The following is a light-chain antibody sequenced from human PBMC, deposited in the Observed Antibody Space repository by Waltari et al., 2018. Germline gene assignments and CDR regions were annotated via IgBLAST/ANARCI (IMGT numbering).Light chain of an antibody. CDR1: SSDVGGYGY. V-gene: IGLV2-14*03. J-gene: IGLJ2*01. Sequence: QSALTQPASVSGSPGQAITISCTETSSDVGGYGYVSWYQQHPGKAPKLIIYDVSNRPSGVSSRFSGSKFGNTASLTISGLQADDEADYYCNSYTSSSSLFGGGTRLTVL. CDR3: NSYTSSSSL. CDR2: DVS.